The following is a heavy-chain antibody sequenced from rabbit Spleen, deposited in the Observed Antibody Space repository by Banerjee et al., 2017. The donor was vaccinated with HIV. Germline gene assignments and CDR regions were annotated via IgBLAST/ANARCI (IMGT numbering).Heavy chain of an antibody. CDR3: AREDVGGSVSL. Sequence: QEQLEESGGGLVQPEGSLTLACTASGFSFSSSYYMCWVRQAPGKGLEWIACIDTGFGGTTYYASWAKGRFTISSDNAQNTVDLQMNSLTAADTATYFCAREDVGGSVSLWGPGTLVTVS. V-gene: IGHV1S45*01. CDR1: GFSFSSSYY. CDR2: IDTGFGGTT. J-gene: IGHJ4*01. D-gene: IGHD1-1*01.